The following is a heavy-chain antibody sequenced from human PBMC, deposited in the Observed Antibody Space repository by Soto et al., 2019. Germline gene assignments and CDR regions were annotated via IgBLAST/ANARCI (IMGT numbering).Heavy chain of an antibody. Sequence: SETLSLTCTVSGGSISSGGYYGSWIRQHPGKGREWIGYIYYSGSTYYNPSLKSRVTISVDTSKNQFSLQLSSVTAADTAVYYCARDRGERYCTNGVCPFRWFDPWGQGTLVTVSS. CDR1: GGSISSGGYY. D-gene: IGHD2-8*01. J-gene: IGHJ5*02. V-gene: IGHV4-31*03. CDR2: IYYSGST. CDR3: ARDRGERYCTNGVCPFRWFDP.